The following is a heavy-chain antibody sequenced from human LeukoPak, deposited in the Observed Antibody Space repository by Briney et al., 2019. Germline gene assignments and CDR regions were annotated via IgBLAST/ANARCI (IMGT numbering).Heavy chain of an antibody. CDR2: IYTSGST. J-gene: IGHJ6*03. D-gene: IGHD3-22*01. V-gene: IGHV4-4*07. Sequence: SETLSLTCTVSGVSISSYYWSWIRQPAGKGLEWIGRIYTSGSTNYNPSLKSRVTISVDTSKNQFSLKLSSVTAADTAVYYCAREARTYYYDSSGFPMPDYYYYYMDVWGKGTTVTISS. CDR1: GVSISSYY. CDR3: AREARTYYYDSSGFPMPDYYYYYMDV.